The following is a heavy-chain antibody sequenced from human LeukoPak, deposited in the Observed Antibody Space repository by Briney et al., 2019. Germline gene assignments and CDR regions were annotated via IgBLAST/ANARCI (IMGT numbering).Heavy chain of an antibody. V-gene: IGHV1-69*05. CDR3: ARDVHGDYGSGWFDP. CDR2: IMPLFGTA. Sequence: GASVKLSCKTSGRTFNNSANRWVPQAPGQGLEWLEGIMPLFGTAGYAQKSEGRVTITKDESTRTVYLELTSLTSDDTAVYYCARDVHGDYGSGWFDPWGQGTLVSVSS. J-gene: IGHJ5*02. D-gene: IGHD4-17*01. CDR1: GRTFNNSA.